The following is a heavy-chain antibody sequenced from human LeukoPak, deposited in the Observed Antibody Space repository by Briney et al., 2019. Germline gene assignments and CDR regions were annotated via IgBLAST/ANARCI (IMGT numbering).Heavy chain of an antibody. J-gene: IGHJ4*02. CDR2: ISGSGGST. D-gene: IGHD3-22*01. CDR3: AREGEDYDSSPKTFDY. V-gene: IGHV3-23*01. Sequence: GGSLRLSCAASGSTFSSYAMSWVRQAPGKGLEWVSAISGSGGSTYYADSVKGRFTISRDNSKNTLYLQMNSLRAEDTAVYYCAREGEDYDSSPKTFDYWGQGTLVTVSS. CDR1: GSTFSSYA.